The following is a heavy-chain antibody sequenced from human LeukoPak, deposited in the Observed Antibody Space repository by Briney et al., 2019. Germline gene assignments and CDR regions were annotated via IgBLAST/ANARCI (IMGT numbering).Heavy chain of an antibody. D-gene: IGHD4-17*01. CDR3: AKALSYYGDYVGYYYYGMDV. CDR2: ISYDGSNK. V-gene: IGHV3-30*18. J-gene: IGHJ6*04. Sequence: GGSLRLSCAASGFTFSSYGMHWVRQAPGKGLEGVAVISYDGSNKYYADSVKGRFTISRDNSKNTLYLQMNSLRAEDTAVYYCAKALSYYGDYVGYYYYGMDVWGKGTTVTVSS. CDR1: GFTFSSYG.